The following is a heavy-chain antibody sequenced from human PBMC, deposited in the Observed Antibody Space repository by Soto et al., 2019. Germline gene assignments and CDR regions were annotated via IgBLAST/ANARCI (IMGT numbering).Heavy chain of an antibody. CDR2: ISYDGSNK. CDR3: ARGVGDTFYYYYGMDV. Sequence: PGGSLRLSCAASGFTFSSYAMHWVRQAPGKGLEWVAVISYDGSNKYYADSVKGRFTISRDNSKNTLYLQMNSLRAEDTAVYYCARGVGDTFYYYYGMDVWGQGTTVTVSS. D-gene: IGHD1-26*01. V-gene: IGHV3-30-3*01. J-gene: IGHJ6*02. CDR1: GFTFSSYA.